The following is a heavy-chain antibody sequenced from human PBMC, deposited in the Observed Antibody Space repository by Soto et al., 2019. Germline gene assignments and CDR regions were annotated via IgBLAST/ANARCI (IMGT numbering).Heavy chain of an antibody. J-gene: IGHJ6*02. CDR1: GYTFTSYY. D-gene: IGHD2-2*01. CDR3: ARDIVVVPATPDGMDV. CDR2: INPSGGST. V-gene: IGHV1-46*01. Sequence: ASVKVSCKASGYTFTSYYMHWVRQAPGQGLEWMGIINPSGGSTSYAQKFQGRVTMTRDTSTSTVYMELSSLRSEDTAVYYCARDIVVVPATPDGMDVWGRGTTVTVSS.